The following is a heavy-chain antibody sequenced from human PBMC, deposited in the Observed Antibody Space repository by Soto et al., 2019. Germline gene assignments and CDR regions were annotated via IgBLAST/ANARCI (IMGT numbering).Heavy chain of an antibody. V-gene: IGHV4-59*08. J-gene: IGHJ4*02. D-gene: IGHD3-3*01. CDR1: GGSISSYF. Sequence: PSETLSLTCNVSGGSISSYFWSWIRQPPGKGLEWIGHIYYTGSTNYSPSLKSRVTISIATSKNQFSLKLSSVSAADTAVFFCVRSRIESRIFMVPFGLWGLGTLVTVSS. CDR3: VRSRIESRIFMVPFGL. CDR2: IYYTGST.